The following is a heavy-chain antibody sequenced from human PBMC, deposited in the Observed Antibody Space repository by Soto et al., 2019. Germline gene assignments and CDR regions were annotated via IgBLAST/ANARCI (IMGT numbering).Heavy chain of an antibody. CDR2: IYYSGST. D-gene: IGHD3-22*01. CDR3: ARWGYYYDSSGYYYTFDY. V-gene: IGHV4-30-4*01. J-gene: IGHJ4*02. Sequence: ASETLSLTCTVSGGSISSGDYYWSWIRQPPGKGLEWIGYIYYSGSTYYNPSLKSRVTISVDTSKNQFSLKLSSVTAADTAVYYCARWGYYYDSSGYYYTFDYWGQGTLVTVSS. CDR1: GGSISSGDYY.